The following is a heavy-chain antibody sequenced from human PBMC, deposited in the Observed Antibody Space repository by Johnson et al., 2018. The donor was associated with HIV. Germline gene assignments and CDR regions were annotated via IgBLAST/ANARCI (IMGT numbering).Heavy chain of an antibody. CDR3: ARDLDTAMVTCAFDI. Sequence: QVLLVESGGGVVQPGRSLRLSCAASGFTFSNYDIHWVRQAPGKGLEWVAFISYDGTNKYYADSLKGRFTISRDNSKNTLYLQMNSLRAEDTAVYYCARDLDTAMVTCAFDIWGQGTMVTVSS. CDR1: GFTFSNYD. CDR2: ISYDGTNK. V-gene: IGHV3-30*03. D-gene: IGHD5-18*01. J-gene: IGHJ3*02.